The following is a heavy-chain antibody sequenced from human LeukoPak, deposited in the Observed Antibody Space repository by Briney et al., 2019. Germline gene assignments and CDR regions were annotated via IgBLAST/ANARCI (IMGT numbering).Heavy chain of an antibody. D-gene: IGHD6-19*01. CDR2: INPNSGGT. V-gene: IGHV1-2*04. Sequence: ASVKVSCKASGYTFTGYYMHWVRQAPGQGLEWMGWINPNSGGTNYAQKFQGWVTMTRDTSISTAYMELSRLRSDDTAVYYCARDGGGGYSSGWYDYWGQGTLVTVSS. J-gene: IGHJ4*02. CDR3: ARDGGGGYSSGWYDY. CDR1: GYTFTGYY.